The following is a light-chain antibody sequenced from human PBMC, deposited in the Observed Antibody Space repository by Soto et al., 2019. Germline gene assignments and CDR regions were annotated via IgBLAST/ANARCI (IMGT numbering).Light chain of an antibody. CDR3: QQRSDWPFT. V-gene: IGKV3D-20*02. J-gene: IGKJ3*01. CDR1: QSVSDSS. Sequence: IVLTQSPGTLSLSPGERATLSCRVSQSVSDSSLAWYHQKPGQAPRLLIYGASRRATGIPDTFCGSGSGTDFTLTISRLEPEDFAVYYCQQRSDWPFTFGPGTKVDNK. CDR2: GAS.